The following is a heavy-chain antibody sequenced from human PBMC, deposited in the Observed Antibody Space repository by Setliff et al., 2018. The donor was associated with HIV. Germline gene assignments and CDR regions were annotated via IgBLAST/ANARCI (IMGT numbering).Heavy chain of an antibody. J-gene: IGHJ4*02. D-gene: IGHD3-22*01. Sequence: SETLSLTCTVSGGSITSSYWSWIRQPAGKGLEWIGRIYTSGSTNYNPSLKSRVTMSIDTSKKQFSLNLASVTAADTAVYYCARGGSYDTFDYWGQGTLVTVS. CDR1: GGSITSSY. CDR2: IYTSGST. V-gene: IGHV4-4*07. CDR3: ARGGSYDTFDY.